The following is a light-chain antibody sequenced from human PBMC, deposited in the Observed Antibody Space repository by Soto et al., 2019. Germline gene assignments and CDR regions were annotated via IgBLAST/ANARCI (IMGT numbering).Light chain of an antibody. Sequence: MTQSPATLSASVGDRVTITCRASQNINTWLAWFRQIPGKAPKLLIYDASSLESGVPSRFSGSGSDTDFTLTITNLQPDDVAIYYCQQYYSYSRTFGQGTKVEI. J-gene: IGKJ1*01. CDR3: QQYYSYSRT. CDR1: QNINTW. V-gene: IGKV1-5*01. CDR2: DAS.